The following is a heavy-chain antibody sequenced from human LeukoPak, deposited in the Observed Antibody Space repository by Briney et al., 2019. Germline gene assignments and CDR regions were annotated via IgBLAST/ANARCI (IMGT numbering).Heavy chain of an antibody. CDR2: IYDSVFT. J-gene: IGHJ6*03. CDR3: AGLSWNGDYYYYYIDV. Sequence: KASETLSLTCTVSGYSISSGYYWCWIRQPPGKGLEWIGYIYDSVFTKYNPSLKSRVTISVDTSKSQFSLRLSSVTAADTAMYYCAGLSWNGDYYYYYIDVWGKGTTVTVSS. D-gene: IGHD1-1*01. CDR1: GYSISSGYY. V-gene: IGHV4-38-2*02.